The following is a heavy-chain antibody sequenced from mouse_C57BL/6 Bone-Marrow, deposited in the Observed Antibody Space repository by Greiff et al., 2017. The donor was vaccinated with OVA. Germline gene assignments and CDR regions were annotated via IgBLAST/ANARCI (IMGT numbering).Heavy chain of an antibody. CDR1: GYTFTSYW. D-gene: IGHD1-1*01. Sequence: QVQLQQPGAELVKPGASVKMSCKASGYTFTSYWITWVKQRPGQGLEWIGDIYPGSGSTNYNEKFKSKATLTVDTSSSTAYMQLSSLTSEDSAVYYCARCYYGKDWCFDVWGTGTTVTVSS. CDR3: ARCYYGKDWCFDV. V-gene: IGHV1-55*01. J-gene: IGHJ1*03. CDR2: IYPGSGST.